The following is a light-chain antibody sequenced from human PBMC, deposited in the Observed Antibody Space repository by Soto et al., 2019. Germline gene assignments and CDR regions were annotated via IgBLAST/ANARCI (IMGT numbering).Light chain of an antibody. Sequence: QSALTQPPSASGSPGQSVTISCTGTSSDVGGYNYVSWYQQHPGKVPKLMIYEVSKRPSGVPDRFSGSKFGNTASLTISGLQAEDEANFYCSSYTSSSTYVFGTGTKVTVL. CDR2: EVS. J-gene: IGLJ1*01. CDR1: SSDVGGYNY. CDR3: SSYTSSSTYV. V-gene: IGLV2-8*01.